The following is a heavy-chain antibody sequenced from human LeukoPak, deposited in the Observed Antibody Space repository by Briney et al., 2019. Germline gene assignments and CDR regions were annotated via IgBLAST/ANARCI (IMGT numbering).Heavy chain of an antibody. V-gene: IGHV4-59*08. D-gene: IGHD1-1*01. Sequence: SETLSLTCTVSGASISNYYWHWIRQPPGKGLEWIAYIYSSGSTSYNPSLKSRVTISVDTSKNQFSLKLSSMTAADTAVYYCARTQAQFTPISTGFDPWGQGTLVTVSS. CDR1: GASISNYY. J-gene: IGHJ5*02. CDR3: ARTQAQFTPISTGFDP. CDR2: IYSSGST.